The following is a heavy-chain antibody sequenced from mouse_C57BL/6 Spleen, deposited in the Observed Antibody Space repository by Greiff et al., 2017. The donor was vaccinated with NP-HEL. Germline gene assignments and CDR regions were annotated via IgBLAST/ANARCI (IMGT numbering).Heavy chain of an antibody. CDR2: ISSGSSTI. CDR1: GFTFSDYG. D-gene: IGHD2-1*01. V-gene: IGHV5-17*01. CDR3: VRSRNYPYAMDY. J-gene: IGHJ4*01. Sequence: EVKLMESGGGLVKPGGSLKLSCAASGFTFSDYGMHWVRQAPEKGLEWVAYISSGSSTIYYADTVKGRFTISRDNAKNTLFLQMTSLRSEDTAMYYCVRSRNYPYAMDYWGQGTSVTVSS.